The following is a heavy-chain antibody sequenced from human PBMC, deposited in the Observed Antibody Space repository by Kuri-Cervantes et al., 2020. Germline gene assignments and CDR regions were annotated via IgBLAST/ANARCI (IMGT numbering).Heavy chain of an antibody. Sequence: GESLKISCAASGFTFSDYYMSWIRQAPGKGLEWVSYISSSGSTMYYADSVKGRFTISRDNAKNSLYLQMNSLRAEDTALYYCAKDNRYYYDSSGPLDYWGQGTLVTVSS. J-gene: IGHJ4*02. V-gene: IGHV3-11*01. D-gene: IGHD3-22*01. CDR1: GFTFSDYY. CDR3: AKDNRYYYDSSGPLDY. CDR2: ISSSGSTM.